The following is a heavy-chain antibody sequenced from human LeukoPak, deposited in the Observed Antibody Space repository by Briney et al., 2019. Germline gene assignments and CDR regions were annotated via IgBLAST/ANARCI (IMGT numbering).Heavy chain of an antibody. J-gene: IGHJ4*02. CDR1: GYSFTNYG. CDR3: ARSTLGIEFDY. D-gene: IGHD7-27*01. Sequence: ASVKVSCTASGYSFTNYGISWVRQAPGQGLEWMGWISAYNDNAHYAQGLQGRVTMTSQTWTTTAYMELTSLTSDDTAVYYCARSTLGIEFDYWGQGTLVTVSP. V-gene: IGHV1-18*01. CDR2: ISAYNDNA.